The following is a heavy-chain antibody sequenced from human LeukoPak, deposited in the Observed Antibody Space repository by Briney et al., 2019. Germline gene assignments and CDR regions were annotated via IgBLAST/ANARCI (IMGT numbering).Heavy chain of an antibody. V-gene: IGHV3-66*01. Sequence: GGSLRLSCAASEFSVGSNYMTWVRQAPGKGLEWVSLIYSGGSTYYADSVKGRFTISRDDSRSIAYLQMNSLKTEDTAMYYCTRRYNYDSSGYYYVRDAFDIWGQGTVVTVSS. D-gene: IGHD3-22*01. CDR3: TRRYNYDSSGYYYVRDAFDI. CDR1: EFSVGSNY. CDR2: IYSGGST. J-gene: IGHJ3*02.